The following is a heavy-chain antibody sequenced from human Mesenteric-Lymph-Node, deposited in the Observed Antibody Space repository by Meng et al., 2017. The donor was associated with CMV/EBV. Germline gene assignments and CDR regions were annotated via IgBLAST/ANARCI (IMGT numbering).Heavy chain of an antibody. D-gene: IGHD5-18*01. J-gene: IGHJ4*02. Sequence: ASGYTLSSYGISWVRQAPGQGLEWMGWISAYNGNTDFAQKLQGRVTMTTDTSTSTAYMELRSLRSDDTAVYYCARDIRYSYGRGFDYWGQGTLVTVSS. CDR3: ARDIRYSYGRGFDY. V-gene: IGHV1-18*04. CDR2: ISAYNGNT. CDR1: GYTLSSYG.